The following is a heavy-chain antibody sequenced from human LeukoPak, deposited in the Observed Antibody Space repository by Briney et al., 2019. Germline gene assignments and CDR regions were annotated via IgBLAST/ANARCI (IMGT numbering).Heavy chain of an antibody. J-gene: IGHJ6*03. D-gene: IGHD1-14*01. Sequence: PSETLSLTCTVSGYSISTGYYWDWIRQPPGKGLEWIGTFYHGGSTYYNPSLKSRVTISVDTSKNQFSLKLSSVTAADTAVYYCARFPGGAEYRHYYYMDVWGTGTTVTVSS. CDR2: FYHGGST. CDR3: ARFPGGAEYRHYYYMDV. CDR1: GYSISTGYY. V-gene: IGHV4-38-2*02.